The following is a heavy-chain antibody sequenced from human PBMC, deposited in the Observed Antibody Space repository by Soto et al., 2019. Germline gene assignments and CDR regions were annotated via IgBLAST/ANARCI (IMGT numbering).Heavy chain of an antibody. CDR1: GFTFRDYY. V-gene: IGHV3-11*01. J-gene: IGHJ4*02. CDR3: AREVAHYDILTGYPGFGY. CDR2: ISSSGSTI. D-gene: IGHD3-9*01. Sequence: GSLRLSCAASGFTFRDYYMSWIRQAPGKGLEWVSYISSSGSTIYYADSVKGRFTISRDNAKNSLYLQMNSLRAEDTAVYYCAREVAHYDILTGYPGFGYWGQGTLVTVSS.